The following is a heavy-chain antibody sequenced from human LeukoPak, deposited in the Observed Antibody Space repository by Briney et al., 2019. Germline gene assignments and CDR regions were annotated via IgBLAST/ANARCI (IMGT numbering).Heavy chain of an antibody. CDR3: ARSRYSGSSHDY. J-gene: IGHJ4*02. Sequence: GGSLRLSCAASGFTFSSYAMHWVRQAPGKGLEWVAVISYDGSNKYYADSVKGRFTISRDNAKNTLYLQMNSLRAEDMAVYYCARSRYSGSSHDYWGQGTLVTVSS. CDR2: ISYDGSNK. CDR1: GFTFSSYA. D-gene: IGHD1-26*01. V-gene: IGHV3-30-3*01.